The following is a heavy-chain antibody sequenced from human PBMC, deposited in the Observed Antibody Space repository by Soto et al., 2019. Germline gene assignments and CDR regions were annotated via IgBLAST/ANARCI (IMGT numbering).Heavy chain of an antibody. V-gene: IGHV4-31*03. CDR3: ARDRYGSGKFYGMDV. D-gene: IGHD3-10*01. J-gene: IGHJ6*02. CDR1: GGSISSGGYY. Sequence: TSETLSLTCTVSGGSISSGGYYWSLIRQHPGKGLEWIGYIYYSGSTYYNPSLKSRVTISVDTSKNQFSLKLSSVTAADTAVYYCARDRYGSGKFYGMDVWRQGTTVTVSS. CDR2: IYYSGST.